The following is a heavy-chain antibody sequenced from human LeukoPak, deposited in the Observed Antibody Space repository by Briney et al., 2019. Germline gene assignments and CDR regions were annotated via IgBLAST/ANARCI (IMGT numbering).Heavy chain of an antibody. J-gene: IGHJ4*02. CDR1: GYTFTGYY. CDR2: INPNSGGT. V-gene: IGHV1-2*06. Sequence: ASVKVSCKASGYTFTGYYMHWVRQAPGQGLEWKGRINPNSGGTNYAQKFQGRVTMTRDTSISTAYMELSRLRSDDTAVYYCAVDSSGYYGEFDYWGQGTLVTVSS. CDR3: AVDSSGYYGEFDY. D-gene: IGHD3-22*01.